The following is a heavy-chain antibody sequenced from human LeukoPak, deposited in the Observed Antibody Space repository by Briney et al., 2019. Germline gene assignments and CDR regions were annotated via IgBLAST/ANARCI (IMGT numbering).Heavy chain of an antibody. Sequence: PSETLSLTCTVSGGSISSSSVYWGWIRQPPGKGLEWIATISYSGSTTSHNPSLKSRVTISVDTSKNQSSLKLNSVTAADTAVYYCVRRTSGSYSDYWGQGTLVTVSS. V-gene: IGHV4-39*01. CDR3: VRRTSGSYSDY. D-gene: IGHD1-26*01. J-gene: IGHJ4*02. CDR1: GGSISSSSVY. CDR2: ISYSGSTT.